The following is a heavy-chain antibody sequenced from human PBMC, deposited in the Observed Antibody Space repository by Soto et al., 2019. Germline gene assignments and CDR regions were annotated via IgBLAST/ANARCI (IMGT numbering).Heavy chain of an antibody. J-gene: IGHJ4*02. CDR2: IYYTGST. CDR3: ARIEMASIK. CDR1: GASIRSGGYY. V-gene: IGHV4-31*03. Sequence: SETLSLTCSVSGASIRSGGYYWSWLRQSPGKGLEWIGHIYYTGSTFYSPSLKSRLTISLDTSKNQFSLDLRSVTAADTAMYYCARIEMASIKWGRGTPVTVSS.